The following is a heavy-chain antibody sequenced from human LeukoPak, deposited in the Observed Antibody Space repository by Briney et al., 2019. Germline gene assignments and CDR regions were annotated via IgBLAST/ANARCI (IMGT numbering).Heavy chain of an antibody. CDR2: IYYSGST. D-gene: IGHD3-3*01. CDR3: ARDTYYDSWSGSYDY. V-gene: IGHV4-39*07. CDR1: GGSISSSSYY. J-gene: IGHJ4*02. Sequence: PSETLSLTCTVSGGSISSSSYYWGWIRQPPGKGLEWIGSIYYSGSTYYNPSLKSRVTISVDTSKNQFSLKLSSVTAADTAVYYCARDTYYDSWSGSYDYWGQGTLVTVSS.